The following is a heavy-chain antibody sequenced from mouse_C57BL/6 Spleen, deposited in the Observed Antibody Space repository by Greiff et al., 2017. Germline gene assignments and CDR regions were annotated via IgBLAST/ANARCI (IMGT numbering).Heavy chain of an antibody. Sequence: QVQLKQPGPELVKPGASVKLSCKASGYTFTSYWMHWVKQRPGQGLEWIGNINPSNGGTNYNEKFKSKATLTVDKSSSTAYMQLSSLTSEDSAVYYCARSEIYYDYDGFAYWGQGTLVTVSA. D-gene: IGHD2-4*01. V-gene: IGHV1-53*01. CDR2: INPSNGGT. J-gene: IGHJ3*01. CDR3: ARSEIYYDYDGFAY. CDR1: GYTFTSYW.